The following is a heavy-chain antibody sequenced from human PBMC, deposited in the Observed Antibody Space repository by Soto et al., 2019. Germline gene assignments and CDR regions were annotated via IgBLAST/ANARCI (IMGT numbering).Heavy chain of an antibody. J-gene: IGHJ4*02. D-gene: IGHD4-17*01. Sequence: EVQLVESGGGLVQPGGSLRLSCAASGFAFSDHYMDWVRQAPGKGLEWVGRTRNKANSYTTEYAASVKGRFTISRDDSKNSLYLQMNSLNTEDTAMYYCARELMTTVTYFDYWGQGTLVTVSS. CDR2: TRNKANSYTT. CDR3: ARELMTTVTYFDY. V-gene: IGHV3-72*01. CDR1: GFAFSDHY.